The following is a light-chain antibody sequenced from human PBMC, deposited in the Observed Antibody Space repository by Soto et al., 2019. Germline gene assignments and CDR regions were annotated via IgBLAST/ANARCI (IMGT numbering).Light chain of an antibody. CDR1: RSDIGGYNY. J-gene: IGLJ1*01. V-gene: IGLV2-14*01. Sequence: AVVTQPASVTGYTGQAITVSCTGTRSDIGGYNYVSWYQQHPGKAPKLMIYEVSNRPSGISNRFSGSKSGNTASLTISGLQAEDEADYYCSSYTRIGTLYVFGTGTKV. CDR3: SSYTRIGTLYV. CDR2: EVS.